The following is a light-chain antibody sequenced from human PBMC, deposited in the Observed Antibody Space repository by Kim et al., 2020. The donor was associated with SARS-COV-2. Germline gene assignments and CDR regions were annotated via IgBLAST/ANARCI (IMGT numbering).Light chain of an antibody. CDR3: CSYAGDYSYV. J-gene: IGLJ1*01. Sequence: GPSVTISCTGTSSYFTNYNYVSCYQQYPGKAPKVMIYDVTKRPSGVPDRFSGAKSGNTASLTISGLQADDAADYYCCSYAGDYSYVFGGGTKVTVL. CDR2: DVT. V-gene: IGLV2-11*03. CDR1: SSYFTNYNY.